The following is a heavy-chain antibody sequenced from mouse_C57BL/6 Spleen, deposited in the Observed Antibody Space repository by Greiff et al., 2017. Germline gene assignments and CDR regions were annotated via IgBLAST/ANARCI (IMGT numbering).Heavy chain of an antibody. CDR1: GYTFTDYY. CDR2: INPDSGST. D-gene: IGHD2-5*01. CDR3: ARYSNSWYIDD. V-gene: IGHV1-26*01. J-gene: IGHJ1*03. Sequence: EVQLQQPGPELVKPGASVKISCKASGYTFTDYYITWVKQSPGKSLEWIGDINPDSGSTSYNEKFKSKATLTVDKSSSTAYMQLSSLTSEDSAVYYCARYSNSWYIDDWGTGTSVTVSS.